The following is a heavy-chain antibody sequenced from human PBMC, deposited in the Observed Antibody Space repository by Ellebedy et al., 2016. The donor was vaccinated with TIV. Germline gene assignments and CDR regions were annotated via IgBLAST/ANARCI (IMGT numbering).Heavy chain of an antibody. D-gene: IGHD6-13*01. Sequence: MPSETLSLTCAVYGGSFSGYYWSWIRQPPGKGLEWIGEINHSGSTNYNPSLKSRVTISVDTSKNQFSLKLSSVTAADTAMYYCARALAAAGTPGARDFDYWGQGTLVTVSS. J-gene: IGHJ4*02. CDR3: ARALAAAGTPGARDFDY. CDR1: GGSFSGYY. V-gene: IGHV4-34*01. CDR2: INHSGST.